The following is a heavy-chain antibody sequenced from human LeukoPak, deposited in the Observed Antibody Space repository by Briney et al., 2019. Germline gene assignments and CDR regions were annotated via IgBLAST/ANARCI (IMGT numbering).Heavy chain of an antibody. CDR2: IYTSGST. CDR3: ARDPYRDNWFDP. V-gene: IGHV4-4*07. CDR1: GDSISTYY. J-gene: IGHJ5*02. D-gene: IGHD2-2*01. Sequence: SETLSLTCTVSGDSISTYYWSWIRQPAGEGLEWIGRIYTSGSTNYNPSLKSRVTMSVDTSKNQFSLKLSSVTAADTAVYYCARDPYRDNWFDPWGQGTLVTVSS.